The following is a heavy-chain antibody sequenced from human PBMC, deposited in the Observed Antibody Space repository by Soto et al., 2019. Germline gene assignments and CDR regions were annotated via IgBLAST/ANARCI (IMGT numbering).Heavy chain of an antibody. CDR1: GFTFSNSG. J-gene: IGHJ4*02. V-gene: IGHV3-30*18. Sequence: QVHLVESGGGVVQPGRSLRLSCVASGFTFSNSGMHWVRQAPGKGLEWVAVISSDGNNKYYADSVKGRFTISRDNSKNTLYLQMNSLTAEDTAVYYCAKDRPTVARVRDYFDYWGQGTLVTVSS. CDR3: AKDRPTVARVRDYFDY. D-gene: IGHD6-19*01. CDR2: ISSDGNNK.